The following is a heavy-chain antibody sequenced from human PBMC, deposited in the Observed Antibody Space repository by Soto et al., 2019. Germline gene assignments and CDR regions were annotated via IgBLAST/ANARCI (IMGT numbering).Heavy chain of an antibody. D-gene: IGHD3-10*02. V-gene: IGHV3-21*01. CDR3: AGGSRFVVMDV. Sequence: EVQLVESGGGLVKPGGSLRLSCAASGFTFSSYSMNWVRQAPGKGLEWVSSISSSSSYIYYADSVKGRFTISRDNAKNSLYLQINSLRAEDTAVYYCAGGSRFVVMDVWGKGTTVTVSS. J-gene: IGHJ6*04. CDR1: GFTFSSYS. CDR2: ISSSSSYI.